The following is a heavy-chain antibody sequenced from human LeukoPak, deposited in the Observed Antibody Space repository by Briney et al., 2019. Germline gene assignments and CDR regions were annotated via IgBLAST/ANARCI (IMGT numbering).Heavy chain of an antibody. V-gene: IGHV3-23*01. CDR2: IRGSEDLP. CDR1: GFTFSSYA. CDR3: AKGRSSWTYDAFDI. J-gene: IGHJ3*02. Sequence: GGSLRPSCAASGFTFSSYAMSWVRQAPGKGLEWISVIRGSEDLPYYADSVRGRFTISRDNSKNTLYLQTNSLRAEDTAVYYCAKGRSSWTYDAFDIWGQGTMVTVSS. D-gene: IGHD6-13*01.